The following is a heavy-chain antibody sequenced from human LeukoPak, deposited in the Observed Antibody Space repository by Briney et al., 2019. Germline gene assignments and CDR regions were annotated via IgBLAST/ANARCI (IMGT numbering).Heavy chain of an antibody. V-gene: IGHV3-30*04. Sequence: AGGSLRLSCAASGFTFSSYAMHWVRQAPGKGLEWVAVISYDGSNKYYADSVKGRFTISRDNSKNTLYLQMNSLRAEDTAVYYCAREWDSSGWWYRSLRSAFDIWGQGTMVTVSS. CDR3: AREWDSSGWWYRSLRSAFDI. CDR1: GFTFSSYA. D-gene: IGHD6-19*01. CDR2: ISYDGSNK. J-gene: IGHJ3*02.